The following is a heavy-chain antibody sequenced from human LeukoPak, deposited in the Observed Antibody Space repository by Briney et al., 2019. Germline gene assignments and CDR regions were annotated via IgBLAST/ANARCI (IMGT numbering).Heavy chain of an antibody. CDR2: ISGSGGST. CDR1: GFTVSSYG. V-gene: IGHV3-23*01. J-gene: IGHJ4*02. D-gene: IGHD3-10*01. CDR3: AKGSNHPDLGFGEFLGNFDY. Sequence: PGGSLRLSCAASGFTVSSYGMSWVRQAPGKGLEWVSAISGSGGSTYYADSVKGRFTISRDNSKNTLYLQMNSLRAEDTAVYYCAKGSNHPDLGFGEFLGNFDYWGQGTLVTVSS.